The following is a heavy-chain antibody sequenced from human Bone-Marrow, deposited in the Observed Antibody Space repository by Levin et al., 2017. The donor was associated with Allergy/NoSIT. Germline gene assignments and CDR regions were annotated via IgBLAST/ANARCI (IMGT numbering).Heavy chain of an antibody. CDR3: AKRGFPAATEYYLDS. CDR2: ISMSGART. V-gene: IGHV3-23*01. D-gene: IGHD2-2*01. J-gene: IGHJ4*02. CDR1: GFTFDSYD. Sequence: GESLKISCTASGFTFDSYDMTWVRQAPGKGLAWVSSISMSGARTNYADSVKGRFTLSRDNSKNTLYLQMNGLQPEDTAVYYCAKRGFPAATEYYLDSWGQGTLVTVSS.